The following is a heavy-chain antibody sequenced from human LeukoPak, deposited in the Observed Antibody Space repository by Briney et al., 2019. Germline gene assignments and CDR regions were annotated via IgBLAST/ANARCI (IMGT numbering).Heavy chain of an antibody. Sequence: PGRSLRLSCAASGFTFDDYAMHWVRQAPGKGLEWVSGISWNSGSIGYADSVKGRFTISRDNAKNSLYLQMNSLRAEDMALYCCAKGYCSSTSCYFDYWGQGTLVTVSS. J-gene: IGHJ4*02. CDR3: AKGYCSSTSCYFDY. CDR2: ISWNSGSI. D-gene: IGHD2-2*01. CDR1: GFTFDDYA. V-gene: IGHV3-9*03.